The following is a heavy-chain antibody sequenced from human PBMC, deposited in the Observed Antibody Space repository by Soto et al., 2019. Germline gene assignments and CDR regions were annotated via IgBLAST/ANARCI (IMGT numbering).Heavy chain of an antibody. CDR3: ARGSPCSTTACSLNEVWFDP. J-gene: IGHJ5*02. Sequence: QVQLLQAGAELKRPGSSVKVSCKASGETFSTFAITWVRQAPGHGPEWMGGIIPLFGTAHYARRFEDRVTMTADESTSTAYMELRSLTSEDTAIYYCARGSPCSTTACSLNEVWFDPWGQGTLVTGST. D-gene: IGHD1-1*01. CDR1: GETFSTFA. V-gene: IGHV1-69*01. CDR2: IIPLFGTA.